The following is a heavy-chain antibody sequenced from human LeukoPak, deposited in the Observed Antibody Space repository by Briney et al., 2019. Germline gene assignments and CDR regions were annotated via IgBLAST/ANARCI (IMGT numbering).Heavy chain of an antibody. J-gene: IGHJ4*02. D-gene: IGHD3-22*01. V-gene: IGHV3-23*01. Sequence: PGGSLRLSCAASGFTFSSYAMSWVRRAPGKGLEWVSAISGSGGSTYYADSVKGRFTISRDNSKNTLYLQMNSLRAEDTAVYYCAKMYYYDSSGYRNYYFDYWGQGTLVIVSS. CDR1: GFTFSSYA. CDR2: ISGSGGST. CDR3: AKMYYYDSSGYRNYYFDY.